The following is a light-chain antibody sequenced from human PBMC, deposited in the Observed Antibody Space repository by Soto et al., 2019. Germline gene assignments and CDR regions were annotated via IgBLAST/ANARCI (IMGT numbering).Light chain of an antibody. V-gene: IGKV1-5*01. CDR2: GVS. J-gene: IGKJ2*01. CDR3: LQHTSYPSYT. Sequence: DIQMTQSPSTLSASVGDTITITCRASQTIDTYLAWYQQEPGEAPRLLIYGVSNLKSGVPLRFSGSGSGTEFTLTISSLQPEDFATYFCLQHTSYPSYTFGQGTKV. CDR1: QTIDTY.